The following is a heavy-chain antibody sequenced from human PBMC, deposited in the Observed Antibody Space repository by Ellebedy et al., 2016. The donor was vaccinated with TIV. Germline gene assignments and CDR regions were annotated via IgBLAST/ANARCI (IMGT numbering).Heavy chain of an antibody. J-gene: IGHJ4*02. V-gene: IGHV3-23*05. CDR2: IDKSGYST. D-gene: IGHD6-19*01. CDR1: GFTFSSYA. Sequence: PGGSLRLSCVASGFTFSSYAMSWVRQAPGKGLEWVSAIDKSGYSTYYADSVKGRFTISGDNAKNSLYLQMNSLRAEDTAVYYCARRVAGKASFDYWGQGTLVTVSS. CDR3: ARRVAGKASFDY.